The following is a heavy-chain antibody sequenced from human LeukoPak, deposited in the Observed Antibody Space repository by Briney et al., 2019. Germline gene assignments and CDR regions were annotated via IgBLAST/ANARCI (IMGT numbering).Heavy chain of an antibody. D-gene: IGHD2-2*01. CDR3: ARVPGYCSSTSCLQRYWFDP. J-gene: IGHJ5*02. CDR2: FDPEDGET. CDR1: GYTLTELS. V-gene: IGHV1-24*01. Sequence: ASVKVSCKVSGYTLTELSMHWVRQAPGKGLEWMGGFDPEDGETIYAQKFQGRVTMTEDTSTDTAYMELSRLRSDDTAVYYCARVPGYCSSTSCLQRYWFDPWGQGTLVTVSS.